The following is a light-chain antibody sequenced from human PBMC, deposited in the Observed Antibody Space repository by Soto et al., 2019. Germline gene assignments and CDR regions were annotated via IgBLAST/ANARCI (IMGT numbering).Light chain of an antibody. CDR2: GVS. J-gene: IGKJ2*01. V-gene: IGKV3-20*01. Sequence: EIVLTQSPGTLSLSPGEGATLPCRASQSVSSSYLAWYQKKPGQAPRLLSYGVSGRATGIPQRFSGSGSGTDFTLTISRLEDEDVAVYYCQPYGTSPSTFGQGTKLEIK. CDR1: QSVSSSY. CDR3: QPYGTSPST.